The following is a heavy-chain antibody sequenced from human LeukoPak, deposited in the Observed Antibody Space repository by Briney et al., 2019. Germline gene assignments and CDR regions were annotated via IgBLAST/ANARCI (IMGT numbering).Heavy chain of an antibody. D-gene: IGHD4-11*01. CDR2: IRNDGRNK. CDR3: AKDLNYSDLLDY. V-gene: IGHV3-30*02. Sequence: GSLRLSCVASGLIFSTFGMHWVRQAQGKGLEWVAFIRNDGRNKRYADSVKGRFTISRDNSKNTLYLQMNTLRAEDPALYYCAKDLNYSDLLDYWAQGTLVTVSS. J-gene: IGHJ4*02. CDR1: GLIFSTFG.